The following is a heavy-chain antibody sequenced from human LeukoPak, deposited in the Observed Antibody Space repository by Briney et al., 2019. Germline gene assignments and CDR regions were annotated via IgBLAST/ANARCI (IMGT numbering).Heavy chain of an antibody. CDR1: GYTFTGYY. Sequence: ASVKVSCKASGYTFTGYYMHWVRQAPGQGLEWMGWINPNSGGTNYAQKFQGRVTMTRDTSISTAYMELSGLRSDDTAVYYCARARSIAARVGNWFDPWGQGTLVTVSS. D-gene: IGHD6-6*01. CDR3: ARARSIAARVGNWFDP. CDR2: INPNSGGT. V-gene: IGHV1-2*02. J-gene: IGHJ5*02.